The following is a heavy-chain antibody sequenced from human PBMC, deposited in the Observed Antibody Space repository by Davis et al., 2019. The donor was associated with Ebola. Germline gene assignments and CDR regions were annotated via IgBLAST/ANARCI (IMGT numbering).Heavy chain of an antibody. D-gene: IGHD5/OR15-5a*01. V-gene: IGHV1-3*01. Sequence: ASVKVSCKASGYTFTTYAMHWVRQAPGQRLEWMGWINAGNGNTEYSQKFQGRVTITRDTSARTAYMELSSLRSEDTAVYYCARGGGYSVYDPSDHWGQGTLVTVSS. CDR1: GYTFTTYA. CDR3: ARGGGYSVYDPSDH. J-gene: IGHJ4*02. CDR2: INAGNGNT.